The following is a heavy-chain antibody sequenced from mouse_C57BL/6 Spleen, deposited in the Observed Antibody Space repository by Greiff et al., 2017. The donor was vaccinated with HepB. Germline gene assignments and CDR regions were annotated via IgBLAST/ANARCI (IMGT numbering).Heavy chain of an antibody. V-gene: IGHV1-81*01. CDR1: GYTFTSYG. Sequence: VQLQESGAELARPGASVKLSCKASGYTFTSYGISWVKQRTGQGLEWIGEIYPRSGNTYYNEKFKGKATLTADKSSSTAYMELRSLTSEDSAVYFCARGGDGSSLAWFAYWGQGTLVTVSA. D-gene: IGHD1-1*01. J-gene: IGHJ3*01. CDR3: ARGGDGSSLAWFAY. CDR2: IYPRSGNT.